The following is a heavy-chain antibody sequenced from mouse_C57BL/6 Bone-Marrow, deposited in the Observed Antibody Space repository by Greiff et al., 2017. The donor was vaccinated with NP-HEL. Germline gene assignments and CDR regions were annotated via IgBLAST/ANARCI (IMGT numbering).Heavy chain of an antibody. CDR1: GYAFTNYL. CDR3: ASRDGAMDY. CDR2: INPGSGGT. V-gene: IGHV1-54*01. J-gene: IGHJ4*01. Sequence: QVQLQQSGAELVRPGTSVKVSCKASGYAFTNYLIEWVKQRPGQGLEWIGVINPGSGGTNYNEKFKGKATLTADKSSSTAYMQLSSLTSEDSAVYCCASRDGAMDYWGQGTSVTVSS. D-gene: IGHD2-3*01.